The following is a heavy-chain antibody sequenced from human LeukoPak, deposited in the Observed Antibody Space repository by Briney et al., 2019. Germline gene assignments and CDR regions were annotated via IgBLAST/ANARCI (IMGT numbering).Heavy chain of an antibody. CDR2: IYTSGST. CDR1: GGSISSYY. Sequence: PSETLSLTCTVSGGSISSYYWGWIRQPPGKGLEWIGYIYTSGSTNYNPSLKSRVTISVDTSKNQFSLKLSSVTAADTAVYYCARLAKGAFDIWGQGTMVTVSS. V-gene: IGHV4-4*09. CDR3: ARLAKGAFDI. D-gene: IGHD2-21*01. J-gene: IGHJ3*02.